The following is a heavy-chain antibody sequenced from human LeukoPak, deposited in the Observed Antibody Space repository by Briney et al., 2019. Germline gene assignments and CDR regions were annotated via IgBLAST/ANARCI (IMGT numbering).Heavy chain of an antibody. CDR1: GFIFSRFW. J-gene: IGHJ5*02. Sequence: GGPLRLSCAASGFIFSRFWMSWLRQAPGKGLEWVAHMNEAGNDKYYVDSVKGRFTISRDNAKNSVYLQMNSLRAEDTAVYYCASWTAVLNSWGQGALVTVSS. CDR2: MNEAGNDK. CDR3: ASWTAVLNS. V-gene: IGHV3-7*01. D-gene: IGHD4-23*01.